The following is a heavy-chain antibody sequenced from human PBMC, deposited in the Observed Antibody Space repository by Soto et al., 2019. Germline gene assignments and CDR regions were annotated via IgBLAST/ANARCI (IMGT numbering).Heavy chain of an antibody. CDR2: ISAYNGNT. Sequence: QVQLVQSGAEVKKPGASVKVSCKASGYTFTSYGISWVRQAPGQGLEWMGWISAYNGNTNYAQKLQGRVTMTTDTATSKANMELRSLKSADTAVYYRARGDPLTEYYMDVWGKGTTVTV. D-gene: IGHD2-21*02. J-gene: IGHJ6*03. CDR3: ARGDPLTEYYMDV. CDR1: GYTFTSYG. V-gene: IGHV1-18*01.